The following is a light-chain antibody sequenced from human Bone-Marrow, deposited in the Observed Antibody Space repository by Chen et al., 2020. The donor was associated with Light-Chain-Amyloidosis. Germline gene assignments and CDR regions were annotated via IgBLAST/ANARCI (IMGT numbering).Light chain of an antibody. V-gene: IGLV2-14*01. Sequence: QSALTQPASVSGSPGQSITISCTGTSSDVGGDNHVSWYQQHPDKAPKLMIYEVTNRPSWVPVPFAGSKSDNTASLTSSGLHTEVGAHYCCSSYTITNTLVFGCGTRVTVL. CDR3: SSYTITNTLV. CDR1: SSDVGGDNH. CDR2: EVT. J-gene: IGLJ1*01.